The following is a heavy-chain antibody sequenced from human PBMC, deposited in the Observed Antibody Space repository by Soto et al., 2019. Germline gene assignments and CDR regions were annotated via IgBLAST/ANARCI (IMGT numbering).Heavy chain of an antibody. V-gene: IGHV3-30*18. CDR1: GFTFSSYG. CDR2: ISYDGSNK. J-gene: IGHJ5*02. Sequence: QVQLVESGGGVVQPGRSLRLSCAASGFTFSSYGMHWVRQAPGKGLEWVAVISYDGSNKYYADSVKSRFTISRDNSKNTLYLQMNSLRAEDTAVYYCAKEYGDYADGGDWFDPWGQGTLVTVSS. D-gene: IGHD4-17*01. CDR3: AKEYGDYADGGDWFDP.